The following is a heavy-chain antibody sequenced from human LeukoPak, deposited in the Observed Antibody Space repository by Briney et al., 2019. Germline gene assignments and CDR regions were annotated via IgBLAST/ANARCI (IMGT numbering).Heavy chain of an antibody. J-gene: IGHJ3*02. CDR1: GFTFSSYG. Sequence: GGSLRLSCAASGFTFSSYGMHWVRQAPGKGLEWVAFIRYDGSSKYYADSVKGRFTISRDNSKNTLYLQMNSLRAEDTAVYYCARARSSYGYGDAFDIWGQGTMVTVSS. CDR2: IRYDGSSK. CDR3: ARARSSYGYGDAFDI. V-gene: IGHV3-30*02. D-gene: IGHD5-18*01.